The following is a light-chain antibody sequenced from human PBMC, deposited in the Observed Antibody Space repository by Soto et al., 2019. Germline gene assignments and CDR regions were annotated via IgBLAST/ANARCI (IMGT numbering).Light chain of an antibody. CDR3: CSYAGSPYV. Sequence: QSAPTQPRSVSGSPGQSVTISCTGTSSDVGEYDYVSWYQQHPGKAPKLMIFDVSERPSGVPDRFSGSKTGNTASLTISGLQAKDEADYFCCSYAGSPYVFGTGTKLTVL. J-gene: IGLJ1*01. CDR2: DVS. V-gene: IGLV2-11*01. CDR1: SSDVGEYDY.